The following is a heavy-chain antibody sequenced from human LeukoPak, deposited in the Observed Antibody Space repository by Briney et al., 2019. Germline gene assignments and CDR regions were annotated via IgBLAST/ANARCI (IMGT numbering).Heavy chain of an antibody. V-gene: IGHV3-33*01. CDR1: RFTFRNHG. D-gene: IGHD1-1*01. CDR2: IWYDGSNK. J-gene: IGHJ4*02. CDR3: ARDRGSYYIDF. Sequence: GGSLRLSCAASRFTFRNHGMHWVRQAPGKGLEWVAVIWYDGSNKYYADSVKGRFTFSRDNSKNTLSLQMDSLRAEDTALYYCARDRGSYYIDFWGQGTPVTVSS.